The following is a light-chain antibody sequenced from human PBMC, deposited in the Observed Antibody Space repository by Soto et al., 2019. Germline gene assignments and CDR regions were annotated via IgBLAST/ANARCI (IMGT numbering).Light chain of an antibody. CDR2: DAS. CDR3: QQYNSYSS. CDR1: QSISSW. V-gene: IGKV1-5*01. Sequence: DIQMTQSPSTLSASVGDSVTITCPASQSISSWLAWYQQKPGKAPKLLIYDASTFESGVPSRFSGSASAKEFPLTISSLQPDDFATYYCQQYNSYSSFGQGTKLEIK. J-gene: IGKJ2*01.